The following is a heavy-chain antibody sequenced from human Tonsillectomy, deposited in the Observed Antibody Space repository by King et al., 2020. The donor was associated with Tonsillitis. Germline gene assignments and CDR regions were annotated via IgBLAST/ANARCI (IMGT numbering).Heavy chain of an antibody. J-gene: IGHJ4*02. Sequence: QLVQSGGGLVQPGGSLRLSCSASGFTFSSYAMHWVRQAPGKGLEYVSAISSNGGSTYYADSVKGRFTISRDNSKNTMYLQMSSLRAEDTAVYYCVKDDVPIAVAGTGDYWGQGTLVTVSS. D-gene: IGHD6-19*01. CDR3: VKDDVPIAVAGTGDY. CDR1: GFTFSSYA. CDR2: ISSNGGST. V-gene: IGHV3-64D*06.